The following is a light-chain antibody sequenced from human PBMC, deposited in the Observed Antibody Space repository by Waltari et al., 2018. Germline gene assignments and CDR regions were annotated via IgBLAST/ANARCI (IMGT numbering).Light chain of an antibody. J-gene: IGLJ2*01. V-gene: IGLV2-14*03. Sequence: QSALTQPASVSGSPGQSITISCTGTRRDLGSYNFFPWYQQHPGQAPKLIIYDVNSRPSGVSNRFSGSKSGNTASLTISGLQAEDEADYYCSSYTSSITSIFGGGTKLTVL. CDR3: SSYTSSITSI. CDR1: RRDLGSYNF. CDR2: DVN.